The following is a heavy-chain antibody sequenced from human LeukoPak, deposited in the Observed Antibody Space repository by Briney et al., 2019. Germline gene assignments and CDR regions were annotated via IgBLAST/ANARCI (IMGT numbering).Heavy chain of an antibody. V-gene: IGHV4-30-4*08. D-gene: IGHD1-26*01. CDR2: IYYSGST. J-gene: IGHJ4*02. Sequence: SQTLSLTCTVSGGSISSGGYYWSWIRQHPGKGLEWIGYIYYSGSTYYNPSLNSRVTISVDTSKNQFSLKLSSVTAADTAVYYCARVRSGYLDYWGQGTLVTVSS. CDR3: ARVRSGYLDY. CDR1: GGSISSGGYY.